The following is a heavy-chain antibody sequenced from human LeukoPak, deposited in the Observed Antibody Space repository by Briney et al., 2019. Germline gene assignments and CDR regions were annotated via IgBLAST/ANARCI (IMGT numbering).Heavy chain of an antibody. J-gene: IGHJ6*02. CDR3: ARLGPGVVPAAMPDFDYYGMDV. CDR1: GYTFTSYD. Sequence: ASVKVSCKASGYTFTSYDINWVRQATGQGLEWMGWMNPNSGNTGCAQKFQGRVTMTRNTSISTAYMELSSLRSEDTAVYYCARLGPGVVPAAMPDFDYYGMDVWGQGTTVTVSS. D-gene: IGHD2-2*01. V-gene: IGHV1-8*01. CDR2: MNPNSGNT.